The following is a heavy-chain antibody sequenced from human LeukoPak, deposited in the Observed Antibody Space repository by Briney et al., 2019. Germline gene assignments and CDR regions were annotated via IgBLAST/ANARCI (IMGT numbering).Heavy chain of an antibody. CDR2: IWYDGSNK. V-gene: IGHV3-33*06. D-gene: IGHD6-19*01. CDR3: AKDKGKQWLVPHFDY. Sequence: GGSLRLSCAASGSTFSSYGMHWIRQASGKGLEWVAVIWYDGSNKYYADSVKGRFTISRDNSKNTLYLQMNSLRAEDTAVYYCAKDKGKQWLVPHFDYWGQGTLVTVSS. J-gene: IGHJ4*02. CDR1: GSTFSSYG.